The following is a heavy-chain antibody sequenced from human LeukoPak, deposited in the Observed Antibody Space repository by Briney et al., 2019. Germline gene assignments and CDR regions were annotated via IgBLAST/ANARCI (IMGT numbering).Heavy chain of an antibody. D-gene: IGHD6-25*01. CDR3: ARGAADAFDI. CDR1: GGSISSGGYS. Sequence: SETLSLTCAVSGGSISSGGYSWSWIRQPPGKGLEWIGYIYHSGGTYYNPSPKSRVTISVDRSKNQFSLKLSSVTAADTAVYYCARGAADAFDIWGQGTMVTVSS. CDR2: IYHSGGT. V-gene: IGHV4-30-2*01. J-gene: IGHJ3*02.